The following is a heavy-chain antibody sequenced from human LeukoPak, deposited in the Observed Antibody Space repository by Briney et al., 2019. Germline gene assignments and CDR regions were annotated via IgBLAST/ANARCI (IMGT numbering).Heavy chain of an antibody. CDR1: GGSISSGDYY. Sequence: IPSETLSLTCTVFGGSISSGDYYWSWIRQPPGKGLEWIGYIYYSGSTYYNPSLKSRVTISVDTSKNQFSLKLSSVTAADTAVYYCARDLTIAVAGSWGQGTLVTVS. CDR2: IYYSGST. J-gene: IGHJ5*02. V-gene: IGHV4-30-4*01. CDR3: ARDLTIAVAGS. D-gene: IGHD6-19*01.